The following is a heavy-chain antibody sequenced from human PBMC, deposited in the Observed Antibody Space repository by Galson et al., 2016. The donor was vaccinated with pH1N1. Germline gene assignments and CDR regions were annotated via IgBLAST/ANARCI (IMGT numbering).Heavy chain of an antibody. CDR2: IIPISGST. CDR1: GGSFSSFA. Sequence: SVKVSCKASGGSFSSFAISWVRQAPGQGLEWMGGIIPISGSTNYAQKFQGRVTITADKFTSTAYMELTSLRGDDTAVYYCATGGSGYDRPCYYDGLDVWGQGATVTVSS. J-gene: IGHJ6*02. CDR3: ATGGSGYDRPCYYDGLDV. V-gene: IGHV1-69*06. D-gene: IGHD5-12*01.